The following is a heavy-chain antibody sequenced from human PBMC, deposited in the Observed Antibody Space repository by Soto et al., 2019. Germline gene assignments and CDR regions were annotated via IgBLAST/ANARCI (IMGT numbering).Heavy chain of an antibody. CDR3: AKLSCTSITCYFPGWFDP. J-gene: IGHJ5*02. Sequence: QVQLQESGPGLVKPSETLSLTCTVSGDSISGGASFWSWIRQPPGKGLEWIATVYYSGSSYYNPSLKSRLTISVDTTKNQFSLQLKSMTAADTAVYYCAKLSCTSITCYFPGWFDPWGQGTLVTVSS. CDR1: GDSISGGASF. CDR2: VYYSGSS. V-gene: IGHV4-30-4*01. D-gene: IGHD2-2*01.